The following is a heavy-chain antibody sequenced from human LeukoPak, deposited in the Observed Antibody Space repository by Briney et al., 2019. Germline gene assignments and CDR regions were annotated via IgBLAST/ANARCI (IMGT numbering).Heavy chain of an antibody. Sequence: ASVKVSCKASGYTFTSYAMHWVRQAPGQRLEWMGWINAGNGNTKYSQKFQARVTITRDTSASTAYMELSSLRSEDTAVYYCARGMATIPPLYWGQGTLVTVSS. V-gene: IGHV1-3*01. CDR3: ARGMATIPPLY. CDR2: INAGNGNT. D-gene: IGHD5-24*01. CDR1: GYTFTSYA. J-gene: IGHJ4*02.